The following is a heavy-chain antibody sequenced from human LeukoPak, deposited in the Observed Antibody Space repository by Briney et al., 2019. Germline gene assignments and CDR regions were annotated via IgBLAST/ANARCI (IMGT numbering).Heavy chain of an antibody. CDR1: GYSISSSSW. J-gene: IGHJ5*02. CDR2: IYYSGST. V-gene: IGHV4-28*01. Sequence: SDTLSLTCAVSGYSISSSSWWGLIRQPPGKGLEWIGYIYYSGSTYYNPSLKSRVTMSVDTSKNQFSLKLSSVAAVDTAVYYCARNLLGIAVAGSWGQGILVTVSS. CDR3: ARNLLGIAVAGS. D-gene: IGHD6-13*01.